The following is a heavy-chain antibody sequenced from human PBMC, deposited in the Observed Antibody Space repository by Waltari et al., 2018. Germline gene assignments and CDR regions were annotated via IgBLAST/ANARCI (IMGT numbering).Heavy chain of an antibody. CDR3: AREKLMGEYIDY. D-gene: IGHD2-15*01. V-gene: IGHV3-20*04. CDR2: CNWNGGST. Sequence: EVQLVESGGGVRRPGGSLRLSCAASGFNFDDHGMRWVRQAPGKGLEWVSSCNWNGGSTCYADSVRGRFTISRDNAKNSLYLQMNSLRADDTALYYCAREKLMGEYIDYWGQGTLVTVSS. J-gene: IGHJ4*02. CDR1: GFNFDDHG.